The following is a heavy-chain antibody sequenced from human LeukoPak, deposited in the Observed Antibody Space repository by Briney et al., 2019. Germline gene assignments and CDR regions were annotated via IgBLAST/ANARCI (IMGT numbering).Heavy chain of an antibody. CDR3: SGRSGFSSIY. CDR2: IKPDGSDK. Sequence: GGSLRLSCAASGFTFTTHWMNWVRQAPGGGLEWLANIKPDGSDKYYVDSVMGRFTISRDNAKNLVYLQMDSLRTEDTAVYYCSGRSGFSSIYWGQGTLVTVSS. D-gene: IGHD6-19*01. V-gene: IGHV3-7*01. J-gene: IGHJ4*02. CDR1: GFTFTTHW.